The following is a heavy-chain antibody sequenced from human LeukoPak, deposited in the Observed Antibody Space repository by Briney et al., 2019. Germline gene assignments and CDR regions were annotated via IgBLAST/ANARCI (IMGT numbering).Heavy chain of an antibody. V-gene: IGHV3-21*01. Sequence: GGSLRLSCAASGFTFSSYSMNWVRQAPGKGLEWVSSISSSSSYIYYADSVKGRFTIFRDNAKNSLYLQMNSLRAEGTAVYYCARDIAAAGRLGYFDYWGQGTLVTVSS. CDR3: ARDIAAAGRLGYFDY. J-gene: IGHJ4*02. D-gene: IGHD6-13*01. CDR2: ISSSSSYI. CDR1: GFTFSSYS.